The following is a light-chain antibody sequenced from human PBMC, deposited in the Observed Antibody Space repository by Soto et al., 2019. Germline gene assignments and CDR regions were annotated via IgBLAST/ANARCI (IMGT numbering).Light chain of an antibody. CDR2: AAS. J-gene: IGKJ5*01. CDR3: QQGYTTPIT. V-gene: IGKV1-39*01. CDR1: QSISTY. Sequence: DIQMTQSPSSLSASVGDRVTITCRASQSISTYLNWYQQKAGLAPKLLIYAASSLQSGVPSRFSGSGSGTDFTLTISSLQPDDFGTYYCQQGYTTPITFGQGTRLEIK.